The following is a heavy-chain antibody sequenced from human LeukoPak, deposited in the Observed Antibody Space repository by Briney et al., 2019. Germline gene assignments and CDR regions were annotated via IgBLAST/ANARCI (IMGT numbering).Heavy chain of an antibody. D-gene: IGHD3-10*01. CDR2: INPNSGGT. CDR1: GYTFTGYY. Sequence: ASVKVSCKASGYTFTGYYMHWVRQAPGQGLEWMGWINPNSGGTNYAQKFQGRVTMTRDTSISTAYMELSRLRSDDTAVYYCARPLSVRGVSDAFDIWGQGTMVTVSS. J-gene: IGHJ3*02. CDR3: ARPLSVRGVSDAFDI. V-gene: IGHV1-2*02.